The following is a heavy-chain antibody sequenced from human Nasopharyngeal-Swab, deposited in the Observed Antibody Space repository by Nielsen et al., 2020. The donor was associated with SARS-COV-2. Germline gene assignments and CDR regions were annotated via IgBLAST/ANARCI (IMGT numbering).Heavy chain of an antibody. CDR3: ARDASLSSPIDD. D-gene: IGHD6-13*01. V-gene: IGHV3-11*05. CDR2: ISSSSSYT. CDR1: GFTFSNYY. J-gene: IGHJ4*02. Sequence: GESLKISCAASGFTFSNYYMIWIRQAPGKGLEWVSYISSSSSYTNYADSVKGRFTISRDNAKNSLYLQMNSLRAEDTAVYYCARDASLSSPIDDWGQGTLVPVSS.